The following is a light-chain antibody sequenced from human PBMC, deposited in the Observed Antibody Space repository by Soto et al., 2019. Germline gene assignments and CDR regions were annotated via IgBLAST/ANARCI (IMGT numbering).Light chain of an antibody. CDR1: QSVSSN. J-gene: IGKJ5*01. Sequence: EIVMTQSPATLSVSPGERATLSCRASQSVSSNLAWYQQKPGQAPRLLIYATSTRATGIPDRFSGSGSRTEFTLTISSLQPEDFALYHCQQYDNKPPITFGQGTRLESK. CDR2: ATS. V-gene: IGKV3-15*01. CDR3: QQYDNKPPIT.